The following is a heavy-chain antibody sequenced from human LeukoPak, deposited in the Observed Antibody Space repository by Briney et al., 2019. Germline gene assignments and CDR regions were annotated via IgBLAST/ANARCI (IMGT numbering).Heavy chain of an antibody. CDR2: ISKSGTYI. D-gene: IGHD6-19*01. V-gene: IGHV3-21*01. J-gene: IGHJ4*02. Sequence: PGGSLRLSCAASGFTFRDYTMNWVRQAPGKGLEWVSAISKSGTYIKYADSVKGRFTVSRDNAKNSLFLQMNSLRVEDTAVYYCLGGTGWIFDYWGQGTLVTVSS. CDR3: LGGTGWIFDY. CDR1: GFTFRDYT.